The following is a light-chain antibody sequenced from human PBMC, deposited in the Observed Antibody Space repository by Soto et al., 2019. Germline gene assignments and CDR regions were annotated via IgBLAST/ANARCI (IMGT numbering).Light chain of an antibody. CDR1: TGAVTSGHY. V-gene: IGLV7-46*01. Sequence: QAVVTQEPSLTVSPGGTVTLTCGSNTGAVTSGHYPYWFQQRPGQAPRTLIYDTSNKHSWTPARFAGSLLGGKAALTLSGAQPEDEAEYYCSLSYSGAVVFGGGTKLAVL. CDR2: DTS. CDR3: SLSYSGAVV. J-gene: IGLJ3*02.